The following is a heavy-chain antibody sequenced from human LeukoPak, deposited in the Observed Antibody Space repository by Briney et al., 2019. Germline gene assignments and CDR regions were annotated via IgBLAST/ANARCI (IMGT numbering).Heavy chain of an antibody. V-gene: IGHV3-43*01. CDR2: VTRQGSTT. Sequence: GGSLRLSCAASGFTFDDYTIHWVRQAPGKGLEWVSFVTRQGSTTNYADSVRGRFTISRDNSKNSLFLQMNTLKTEDTALYYCAKERDGHKDGFDYWGQGTLVTVSS. J-gene: IGHJ4*02. CDR1: GFTFDDYT. D-gene: IGHD5-24*01. CDR3: AKERDGHKDGFDY.